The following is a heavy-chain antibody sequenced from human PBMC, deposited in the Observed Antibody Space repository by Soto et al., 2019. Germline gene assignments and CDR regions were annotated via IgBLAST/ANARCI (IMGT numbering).Heavy chain of an antibody. CDR3: AKDRFSDFGVVIVNYYYMDV. V-gene: IGHV3-23*01. J-gene: IGHJ6*03. CDR2: ISGSGGST. D-gene: IGHD3-3*01. CDR1: GFTFSSYA. Sequence: GGSLRLSCAASGFTFSSYAMSWVRQAPGKGLEWVSAISGSGGSTYYADSVKGRFTISRDNSKNTLYLQMNSLRAEDTAVYYCAKDRFSDFGVVIVNYYYMDVWGKGTTVTVSS.